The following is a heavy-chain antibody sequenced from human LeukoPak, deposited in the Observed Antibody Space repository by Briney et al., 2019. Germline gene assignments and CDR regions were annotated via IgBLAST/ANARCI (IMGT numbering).Heavy chain of an antibody. CDR1: GFTFRSYW. CDR3: VRDGDDFNFDY. V-gene: IGHV3-74*01. CDR2: VIRDGSFT. D-gene: IGHD5-24*01. Sequence: GSLRLSCAAPGFTFRSYWMQWVRQAPGKGLEWVSRVIRDGSFTNYADSVKGRFTISRDNAKNTLYLQMSSLRAEDTAVYFCVRDGDDFNFDYWGQGSLVTVSS. J-gene: IGHJ4*02.